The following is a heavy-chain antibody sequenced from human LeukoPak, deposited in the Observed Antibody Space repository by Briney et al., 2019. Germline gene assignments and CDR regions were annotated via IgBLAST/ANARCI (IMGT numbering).Heavy chain of an antibody. Sequence: RGSLRLSCVASGFSFSNSWMAWVRQAPGKGLEWVGNINYDGRQKYYADSVKGRFTISRDNAKNSLYLDMNSLRADDTAVYFCASSHDSSGNDWGQGAMVTVSS. CDR3: ASSHDSSGND. V-gene: IGHV3-7*01. CDR1: GFSFSNSW. J-gene: IGHJ4*02. D-gene: IGHD3-22*01. CDR2: INYDGRQK.